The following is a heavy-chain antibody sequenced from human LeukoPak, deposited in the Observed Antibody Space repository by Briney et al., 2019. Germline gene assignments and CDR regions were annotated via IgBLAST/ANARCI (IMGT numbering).Heavy chain of an antibody. D-gene: IGHD2-21*02. CDR2: MNPNSGNT. J-gene: IGHJ4*02. Sequence: ASVKVSCKASGYTFSKFDINWVRQAPGQGLEWMGWMNPNSGNTGYAQKFQGRVTITKDTSISTAYMELSSLRSEDTAVYYCARGPAYRYCSGDCYHIHYWGQGTLVTVSS. V-gene: IGHV1-8*03. CDR1: GYTFSKFD. CDR3: ARGPAYRYCSGDCYHIHY.